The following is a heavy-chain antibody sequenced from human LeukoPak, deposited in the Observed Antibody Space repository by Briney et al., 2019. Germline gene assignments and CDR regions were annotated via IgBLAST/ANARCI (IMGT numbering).Heavy chain of an antibody. V-gene: IGHV3-23*01. Sequence: PGGSLRLSCAASGFTFSSYGMSWVRQAPGKGLEWVSAIIGSGGSTYYADSVKGRSTISRDNSKNTLYRQMNSLRVEDTAAYYCAKTPLAYCDGDCDSWGQGTLVTVSS. J-gene: IGHJ5*01. D-gene: IGHD2-21*02. CDR3: AKTPLAYCDGDCDS. CDR1: GFTFSSYG. CDR2: IIGSGGST.